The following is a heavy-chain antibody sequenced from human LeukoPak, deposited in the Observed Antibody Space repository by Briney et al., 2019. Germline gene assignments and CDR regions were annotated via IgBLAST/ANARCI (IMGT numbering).Heavy chain of an antibody. CDR1: GASIGGSNYY. CDR2: IFYSGRT. CDR3: ARHEEEDGRNAKTFWF. Sequence: SETLSLTCTVSGASIGGSNYYWGWVRQPPGMGLEWIGSIFYSGRTYYNPPPSLKRRVTISVDSSKNQFSLRLTSVTAADTAVYYCARHEEEDGRNAKTFWFWGQGTLVTV. V-gene: IGHV4-39*01. J-gene: IGHJ4*02. D-gene: IGHD3-3*01.